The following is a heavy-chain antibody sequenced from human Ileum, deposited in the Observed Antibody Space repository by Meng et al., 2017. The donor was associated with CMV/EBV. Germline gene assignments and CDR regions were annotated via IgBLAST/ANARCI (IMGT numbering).Heavy chain of an antibody. CDR3: AWDIANFLNK. V-gene: IGHV3-15*01. J-gene: IGHJ4*02. CDR1: GFNFNDAW. D-gene: IGHD3-3*01. CDR2: IKSKGSGGTT. Sequence: AQLVVSGGGLVRPGGSLRVSCVGSGFNFNDAWMSWVRQAPRKGLEWIGRIKSKGSGGTTDYAASVKDRFIISRDDSKNTVYLQMNSLEIEDTAVYYCAWDIANFLNKWGQGALVTVSS.